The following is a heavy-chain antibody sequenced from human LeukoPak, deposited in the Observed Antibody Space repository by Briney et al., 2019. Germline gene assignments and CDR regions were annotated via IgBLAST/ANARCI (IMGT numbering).Heavy chain of an antibody. D-gene: IGHD3-10*01. J-gene: IGHJ4*02. CDR1: GGSISSASYY. CDR3: ARRRKTLLWFGYIDY. Sequence: SQTLSLTCTVSGGSISSASYYWSWIRQPPGKGLEWIGYIYYSGSTNYNPSLKSRVTISVDTSKNQFSLKLSSVTAADTAVYYCARRRKTLLWFGYIDYWGQGTLVTVSS. CDR2: IYYSGST. V-gene: IGHV4-61*01.